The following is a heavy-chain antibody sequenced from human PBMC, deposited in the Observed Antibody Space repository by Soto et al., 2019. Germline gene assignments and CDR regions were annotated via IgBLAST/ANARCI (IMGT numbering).Heavy chain of an antibody. V-gene: IGHV3-7*03. CDR1: GFSFSGHW. CDR3: ASWTYNSGWYLDS. J-gene: IGHJ4*02. D-gene: IGHD6-19*01. CDR2: MKQDGSEK. Sequence: EVQLVESGGGLVQPGGSLRLSCAASGFSFSGHWMGWVRQAPGKGLEWVANMKQDGSEKYYADSVKGRFTISRDNAKNSLYLQMDSLRAEDTAVYYCASWTYNSGWYLDSWGQGTLVTVSS.